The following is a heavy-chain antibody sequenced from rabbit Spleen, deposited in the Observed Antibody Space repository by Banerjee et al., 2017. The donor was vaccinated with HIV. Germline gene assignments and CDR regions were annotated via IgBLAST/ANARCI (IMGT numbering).Heavy chain of an antibody. CDR1: GFDFSSDYW. CDR2: INGGSLST. J-gene: IGHJ4*01. V-gene: IGHV1S45*01. CDR3: ARDPASPYGYGDL. Sequence: QEQLEESGGGLVQPEGSLTLTCKASGFDFSSDYWISWIRQAPGSGLEWIGYINGGSLSTFYATWAKGRFTISKTSSTTVTLQMTSLTVADTATYYCARDPASPYGYGDLWGPGTLVTVS. D-gene: IGHD6-1*01.